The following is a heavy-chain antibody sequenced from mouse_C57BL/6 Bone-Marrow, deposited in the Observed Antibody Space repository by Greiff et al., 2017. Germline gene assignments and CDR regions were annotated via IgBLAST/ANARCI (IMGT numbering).Heavy chain of an antibody. CDR1: GYTFTSYG. V-gene: IGHV1-81*01. Sequence: VQLQQSGAELARPGASVKLSCKASGYTFTSYGISWVKQRTGQGLEWIGEIYPRSGNTYYNEKFKGKATLTADKSSSTAYMELRSLTSEDSAVYFCATGEGYSRFAYWGQGTLVTVSA. CDR3: ATGEGYSRFAY. CDR2: IYPRSGNT. D-gene: IGHD2-3*01. J-gene: IGHJ3*01.